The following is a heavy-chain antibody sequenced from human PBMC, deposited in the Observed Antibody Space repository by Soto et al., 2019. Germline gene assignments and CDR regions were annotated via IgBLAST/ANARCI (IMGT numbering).Heavy chain of an antibody. J-gene: IGHJ4*02. CDR1: GGSISSGTYH. Sequence: QVQLQESGPGLVKPSQTLSLTCTVSGGSISSGTYHWTWIRQHPEKGQEWIGYIYYSGSTYYNPSLKSRVTISVDTSKNQFSLRLSSVTAADTDVYYCAREMNYYDTSGDSYFDYWGQGTLVTVSS. V-gene: IGHV4-31*03. CDR2: IYYSGST. D-gene: IGHD3-22*01. CDR3: AREMNYYDTSGDSYFDY.